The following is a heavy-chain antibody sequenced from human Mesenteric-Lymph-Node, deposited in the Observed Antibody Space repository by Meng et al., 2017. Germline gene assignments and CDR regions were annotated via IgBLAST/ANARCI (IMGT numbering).Heavy chain of an antibody. CDR1: GFPFSDFY. Sequence: GESLKISCAASGFPFSDFYMNWVRQAPGKGLEWVSYISNSGGTIYYADSVKGRFTISRDNAKNSLYLQMNSLRAEDTAVYYCARSGSSSWGYFDYWGQGTLVTVSS. V-gene: IGHV3-48*03. D-gene: IGHD6-13*01. J-gene: IGHJ4*02. CDR2: ISNSGGTI. CDR3: ARSGSSSWGYFDY.